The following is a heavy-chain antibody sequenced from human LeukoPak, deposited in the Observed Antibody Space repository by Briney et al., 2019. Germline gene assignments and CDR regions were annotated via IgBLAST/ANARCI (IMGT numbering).Heavy chain of an antibody. Sequence: GESLKISCETSGYDFTAYWIGWVRKMPGKGLEWMGIILPDDSTSRYSPSFQGQVTISVAKSIRTTFLQWNSLKASDTATYYCARLWHCSSLNCFRNGAHFDFWGPGTLVTVSS. J-gene: IGHJ4*02. CDR3: ARLWHCSSLNCFRNGAHFDF. V-gene: IGHV5-51*01. D-gene: IGHD2-2*01. CDR1: GYDFTAYW. CDR2: ILPDDSTS.